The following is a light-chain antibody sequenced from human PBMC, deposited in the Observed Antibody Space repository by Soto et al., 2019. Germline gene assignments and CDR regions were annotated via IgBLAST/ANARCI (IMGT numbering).Light chain of an antibody. J-gene: IGKJ1*01. CDR3: QQYNSYSKGWT. Sequence: DIQMTQSPSTLSASVGDRVTITCRASQSISSWLAWYQQKPGKAPKLLIYKASSLESGVPSRFGGSGSGTEFTLTISSLQPDDFATYYCQQYNSYSKGWTFGQGTKVEIK. CDR2: KAS. CDR1: QSISSW. V-gene: IGKV1-5*03.